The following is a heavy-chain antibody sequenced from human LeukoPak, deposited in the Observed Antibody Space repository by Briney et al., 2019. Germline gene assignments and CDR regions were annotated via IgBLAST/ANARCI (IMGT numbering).Heavy chain of an antibody. CDR1: VYIFTTYY. CDR2: INPRGGST. V-gene: IGHV1-46*01. D-gene: IGHD2-21*02. CDR3: ARVGATGATADN. J-gene: IGHJ4*02. Sequence: ASVKVSCKASVYIFTTYYMHWLRQAPGQGPEWMGIINPRGGSTDYAQKFQGRVTMTSYTSTNTVYMELKSLRSEDTAVYFCARVGATGATADNWGQGTLVTVSS.